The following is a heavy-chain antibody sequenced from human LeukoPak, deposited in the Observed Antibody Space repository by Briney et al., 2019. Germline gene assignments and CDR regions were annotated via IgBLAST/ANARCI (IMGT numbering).Heavy chain of an antibody. Sequence: PSQTLSLTCTVSGGSINSANYYWNWIRQPAGNGLEWIGRISTRWGTNYKPSLKSRVTISVDTSKNQFSLRLSSVTAADTAVYYCARDRGVATVDDPFDVWGHGTMLTVSS. V-gene: IGHV4-61*02. CDR3: ARDRGVATVDDPFDV. CDR1: GGSINSANYY. D-gene: IGHD1-1*01. J-gene: IGHJ3*01. CDR2: ISTRWGT.